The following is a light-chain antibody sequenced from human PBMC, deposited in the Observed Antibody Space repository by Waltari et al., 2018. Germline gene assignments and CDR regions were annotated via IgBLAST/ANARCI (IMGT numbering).Light chain of an antibody. V-gene: IGLV4-69*01. CDR1: SGHTSNI. Sequence: QLLLTQSPSASASLGASVKLTCTLSSGHTSNIIAWHQQQPEKGPRYLMKVNSDGSHSKGDEIPDRVSGSSSGAARYLTLSSVQSEDEADYYCQTGGHGTWVFGGGTKLTVL. CDR2: VNSDGSH. CDR3: QTGGHGTWV. J-gene: IGLJ3*02.